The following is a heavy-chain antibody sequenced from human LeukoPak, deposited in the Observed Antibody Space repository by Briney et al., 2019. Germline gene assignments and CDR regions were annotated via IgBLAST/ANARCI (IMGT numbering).Heavy chain of an antibody. Sequence: SQTLSLTRTISGGSISSGGHFWSWIRQLPGKGLEWIGYIYYTGGTFYNPSLKSRVTMSIDTSKNQISLKLSSVTAADTAVYYCASSEATTTPPPYGMDVWGQGTTVTVSS. J-gene: IGHJ6*02. V-gene: IGHV4-31*03. D-gene: IGHD5-12*01. CDR2: IYYTGGT. CDR1: GGSISSGGHF. CDR3: ASSEATTTPPPYGMDV.